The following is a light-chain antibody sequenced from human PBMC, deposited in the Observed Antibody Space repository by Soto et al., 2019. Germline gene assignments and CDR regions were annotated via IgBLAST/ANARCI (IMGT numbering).Light chain of an antibody. J-gene: IGKJ5*01. CDR3: QQYGSSPMT. CDR2: RVS. V-gene: IGKV3-15*01. CDR1: QSVGSN. Sequence: EIVMTQSPATLSVSPGERATLSCRASQSVGSNLAWYQQKPGQAPSLLIYRVSTRATGIPARFSGSGSGTEFTLTISSLQSEDFAVYYCQQYGSSPMTFGQGTRLEIK.